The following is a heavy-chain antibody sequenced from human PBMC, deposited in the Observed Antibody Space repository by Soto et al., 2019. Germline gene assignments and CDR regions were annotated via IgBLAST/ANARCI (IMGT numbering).Heavy chain of an antibody. Sequence: GASVKVSCKASGYTFINYGFTWVRHAPGQGLEWMGWIRTSNGDTHYAQNLQDRVTMTTDTSTNTAYMELGNLRSDDTAVYYCARGGREYGSSWYLARLDPWGQGTLVTVSS. CDR2: IRTSNGDT. CDR3: ARGGREYGSSWYLARLDP. V-gene: IGHV1-18*01. D-gene: IGHD6-13*01. CDR1: GYTFINYG. J-gene: IGHJ5*02.